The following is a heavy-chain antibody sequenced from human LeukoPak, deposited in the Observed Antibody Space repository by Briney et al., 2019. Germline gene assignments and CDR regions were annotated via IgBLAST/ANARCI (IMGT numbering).Heavy chain of an antibody. D-gene: IGHD2-15*01. V-gene: IGHV3-23*01. CDR3: AKRGCSETGCLNNWFDP. CDR1: GVTFRYYV. CDR2: ISGSGDST. J-gene: IGHJ5*02. Sequence: GGSLRLSCAPSGVTFRYYVMNWVRHAPGKGVEWVSVISGSGDSTNYADSVKGRFTISRDNSKNTLYLQMNSLRAEDTAVYYCAKRGCSETGCLNNWFDPWGQGTLVTVSS.